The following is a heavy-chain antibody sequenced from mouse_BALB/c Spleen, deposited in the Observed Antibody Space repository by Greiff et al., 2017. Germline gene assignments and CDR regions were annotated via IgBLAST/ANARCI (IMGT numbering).Heavy chain of an antibody. CDR2: IRSGSSTI. D-gene: IGHD2-14*01. CDR3: ARGRYEAMDY. J-gene: IGHJ4*01. CDR1: GFTFSSFG. V-gene: IGHV5-17*02. Sequence: EVMLVESGGGLVQPGGSRKLTCAASGFTFSSFGMHWVRQAPEKGLEWVAYIRSGSSTIYYADTVKGRFNIFRDNPKHTLFLQMTSLRSEDTAMYYCARGRYEAMDYWGQGTSVTVSS.